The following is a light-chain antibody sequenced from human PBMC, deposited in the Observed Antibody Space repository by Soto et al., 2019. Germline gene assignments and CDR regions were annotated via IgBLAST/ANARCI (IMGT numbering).Light chain of an antibody. CDR1: SSDVGGYKS. Sequence: QSALTQPASVSGSPGQSVTISCTGTSSDVGGYKSVSWYQQHPGKAPKLMIYEVSKRPSGVSHRFSGSKSGNTASLTISGLQAEDEADYYCSSYTTANTYVFGTGTKVTVL. CDR2: EVS. V-gene: IGLV2-14*01. CDR3: SSYTTANTYV. J-gene: IGLJ1*01.